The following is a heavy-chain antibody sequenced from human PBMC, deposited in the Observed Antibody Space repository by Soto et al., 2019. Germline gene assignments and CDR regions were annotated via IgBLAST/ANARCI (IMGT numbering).Heavy chain of an antibody. CDR3: ARVPVVATSAYYPTWFDT. CDR2: ISYSGNT. D-gene: IGHD3-22*01. CDR1: GASFSSGDYY. J-gene: IGHJ5*02. Sequence: QVQLQESGPGLVKPSQTLSLTCTVSGASFSSGDYYWSWIRQPPGKGLEWIGYISYSGNTYYNPSLKSRVTISVDTSKNQFSLRLNSVTAADTAVFFCARVPVVATSAYYPTWFDTWGQGTLVTVSS. V-gene: IGHV4-30-4*01.